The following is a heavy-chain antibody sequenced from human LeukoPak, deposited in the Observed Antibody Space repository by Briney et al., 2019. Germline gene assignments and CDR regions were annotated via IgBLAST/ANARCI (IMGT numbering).Heavy chain of an antibody. J-gene: IGHJ3*02. D-gene: IGHD2-2*02. CDR3: ARGRDQLLLYRDAFDI. CDR2: INHSGST. V-gene: IGHV4-34*01. Sequence: SETLSLTCAVYGGSFSGYYWSWIRQPPGKGLEWIGEINHSGSTNYNPSLKSRVTISVDTSKNQFSLKLSSVTAADTAVYYCARGRDQLLLYRDAFDIWGQGTMVTVSS. CDR1: GGSFSGYY.